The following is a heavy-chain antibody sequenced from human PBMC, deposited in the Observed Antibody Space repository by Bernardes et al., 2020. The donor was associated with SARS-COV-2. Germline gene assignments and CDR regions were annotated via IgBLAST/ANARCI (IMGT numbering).Heavy chain of an antibody. Sequence: SETLSLTCTVSGDSISAYYWSWIRQPPGKGLEWIGYISYSGSTKYNPSLKSRVTISVDTSKNQFSLKLSSVTAADTAVYYCAKAKFGDLTWFDPWGQGALVTVSS. V-gene: IGHV4-59*01. CDR3: AKAKFGDLTWFDP. D-gene: IGHD3-10*01. J-gene: IGHJ5*02. CDR2: ISYSGST. CDR1: GDSISAYY.